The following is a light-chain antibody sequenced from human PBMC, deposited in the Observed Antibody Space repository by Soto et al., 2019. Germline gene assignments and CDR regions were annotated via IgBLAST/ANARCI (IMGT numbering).Light chain of an antibody. Sequence: QSVLTQPASVSGSPGQSITISCTGTSSDVGTYNLVSWYQQHPGKAPKLMIYEGSKRPSGVSNRFSGSKSGNTASLTISGLQAEDEAGYYCCSYAGSSLVVFGGRTKLTVL. V-gene: IGLV2-23*01. CDR1: SSDVGTYNL. CDR3: CSYAGSSLVV. J-gene: IGLJ2*01. CDR2: EGS.